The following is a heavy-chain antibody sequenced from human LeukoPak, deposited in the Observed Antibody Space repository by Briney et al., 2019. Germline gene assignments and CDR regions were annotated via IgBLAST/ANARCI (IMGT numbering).Heavy chain of an antibody. CDR2: ISTSGSYI. V-gene: IGHV3-21*01. J-gene: IGHJ4*02. CDR3: ARDWDTDYYDRSGYYNDY. D-gene: IGHD3-22*01. CDR1: GFTFSNYR. Sequence: PGGSLRLSCAASGFTFSNYRMNWVRQAPGKGLEWVSSISTSGSYIYYADSVKGRFTISRDNAKNSLYLQMNSLRAEDTAVYYCARDWDTDYYDRSGYYNDYWGQGTLVTVSS.